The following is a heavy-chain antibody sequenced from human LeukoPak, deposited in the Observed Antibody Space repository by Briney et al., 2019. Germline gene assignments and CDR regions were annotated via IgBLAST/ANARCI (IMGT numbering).Heavy chain of an antibody. CDR3: ARGDSSGLY. Sequence: PGGSLRLSCAASGFTFSSYAMHWVRQAPGKGLEWVAVISYDGSNKYYADSVKGRFTISRDNSKNTLYLQMNSLRAEDTAVYYCARGDSSGLYWGQGTLVTVSS. CDR1: GFTFSSYA. J-gene: IGHJ4*02. CDR2: ISYDGSNK. V-gene: IGHV3-30-3*01. D-gene: IGHD6-19*01.